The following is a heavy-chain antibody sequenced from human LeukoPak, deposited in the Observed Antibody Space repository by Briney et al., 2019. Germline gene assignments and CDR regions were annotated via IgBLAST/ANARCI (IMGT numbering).Heavy chain of an antibody. CDR1: GFTFSNYG. D-gene: IGHD6-19*01. Sequence: GRSLRLSCAASGFTFSNYGMHWVRQATGKGLEWVSAIGTAGDTYYLGSVKGRFTISRENAKNSLYLQMNSLGAGDTAVYYCAREAAYISGLNAFDIWGQGTLVAVSS. J-gene: IGHJ3*02. V-gene: IGHV3-13*04. CDR2: IGTAGDT. CDR3: AREAAYISGLNAFDI.